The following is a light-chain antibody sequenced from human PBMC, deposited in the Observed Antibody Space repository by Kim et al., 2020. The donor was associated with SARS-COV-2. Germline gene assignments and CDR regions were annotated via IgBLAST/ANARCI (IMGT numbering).Light chain of an antibody. V-gene: IGLV2-8*01. CDR1: GGDVGGYNY. CDR3: SSYAGSNNLV. CDR2: EVS. Sequence: GQWMPVSCTGTGGDVGGYNYVSWYQKQQGNTPKLMIYEVSRRPSGVPGRFSGTESGNTASLTVSGLQAEDEADYYCSSYAGSNNLVFGGGTKLTVL. J-gene: IGLJ2*01.